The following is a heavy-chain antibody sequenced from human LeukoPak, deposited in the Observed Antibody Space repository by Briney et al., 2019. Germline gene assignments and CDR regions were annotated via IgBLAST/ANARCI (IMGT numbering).Heavy chain of an antibody. V-gene: IGHV1-46*03. CDR3: ATGGTDDY. CDR2: INLSGGST. J-gene: IGHJ4*02. CDR1: GYTFTSSY. Sequence: ASVKVSCKASGYTFTSSYMHWARQAPGQGLEWMGIINLSGGSTSYAQKFQGRVTMTRVTSTSTVYMELSSLRSEDTAVYYCATGGTDDYWGQGTLVTVSS. D-gene: IGHD1-26*01.